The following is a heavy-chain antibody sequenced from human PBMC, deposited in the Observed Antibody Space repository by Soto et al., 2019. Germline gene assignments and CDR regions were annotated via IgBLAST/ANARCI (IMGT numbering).Heavy chain of an antibody. D-gene: IGHD3-3*01. CDR1: GFTFSSYA. CDR3: AKLTTYYDFWSGYSNWFDP. Sequence: GGSLRLSCAASGFTFSSYAMSWVRQAPGKRLEWVSAISGSGGSTYYADSVKGRFTISRDNSKNTLYLQMNSLRAEDTAVYYCAKLTTYYDFWSGYSNWFDPWGQGXLVTVYS. CDR2: ISGSGGST. J-gene: IGHJ5*02. V-gene: IGHV3-23*01.